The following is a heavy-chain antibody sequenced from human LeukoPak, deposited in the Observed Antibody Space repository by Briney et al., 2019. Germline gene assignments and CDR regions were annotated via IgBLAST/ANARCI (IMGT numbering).Heavy chain of an antibody. D-gene: IGHD3-10*01. CDR2: IYYSGST. CDR3: ARHLTYGSGSFTPLDP. V-gene: IGHV4-39*01. CDR1: GDSISSRSYY. Sequence: SETLSLTCTVSGDSISSRSYYWGWIRQPPGKGLEWIGNIYYSGSTYYNPSLKSRVTISVDTSKNQFSLKLTSVTAADTAVYYCARHLTYGSGSFTPLDPWGRGTLVTVSS. J-gene: IGHJ5*02.